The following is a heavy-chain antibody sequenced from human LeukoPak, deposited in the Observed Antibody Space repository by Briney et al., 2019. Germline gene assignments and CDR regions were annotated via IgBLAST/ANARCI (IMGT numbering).Heavy chain of an antibody. CDR1: GASINSGSYY. J-gene: IGHJ4*02. CDR3: ARDGPSVYFDY. V-gene: IGHV4-61*02. CDR2: IYTSGNT. Sequence: SETLSLTCTVSGASINSGSYYWTWIRQPAGKGLGWIGRIYTSGNTSYDPSLQSRVTISLDTSKNHFSLKLDSVTAADTAVYYCARDGPSVYFDYWGQGTLVTVSS.